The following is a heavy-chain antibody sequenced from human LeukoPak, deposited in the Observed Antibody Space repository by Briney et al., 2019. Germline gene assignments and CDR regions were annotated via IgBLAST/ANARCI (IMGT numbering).Heavy chain of an antibody. CDR1: GFAFSSYW. Sequence: PGGSLRLSCAASGFAFSSYWMHWVRQAPGKGLVWVSRINSDGSSTSYADSVKGRFTISRDNAKNTLYLQMNSLRPEDTALYYCTKDRAYGQFLWGNDYWGQGTLVTVSS. CDR3: TKDRAYGQFLWGNDY. CDR2: INSDGSST. V-gene: IGHV3-74*01. J-gene: IGHJ4*02. D-gene: IGHD2-21*01.